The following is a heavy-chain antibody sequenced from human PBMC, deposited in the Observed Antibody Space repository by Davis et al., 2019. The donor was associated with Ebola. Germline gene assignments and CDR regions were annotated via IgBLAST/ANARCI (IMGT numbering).Heavy chain of an antibody. D-gene: IGHD2-2*01. J-gene: IGHJ4*02. V-gene: IGHV4-61*01. CDR2: IYYSGST. CDR1: GGSVSSGSYY. Sequence: SETLSLTCTVSGGSVSSGSYYWSWIRQPPGKGLEWIGYIYYSGSTNYNPSLKSRVTISVDTSKNQFSLKLSSVTAADTAVYYCARAPTPYQPPFDYWGQGTLVTVSS. CDR3: ARAPTPYQPPFDY.